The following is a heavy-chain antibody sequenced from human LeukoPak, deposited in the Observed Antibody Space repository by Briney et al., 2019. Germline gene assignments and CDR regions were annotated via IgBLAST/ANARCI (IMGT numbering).Heavy chain of an antibody. CDR1: GFTFSSYA. V-gene: IGHV3-64*01. D-gene: IGHD5-24*01. J-gene: IGHJ4*02. CDR3: ARGGVEMATTYYFDY. Sequence: PGGSLRLSCAASGFTFSSYAMSWVRQPPGKGLECVAAIISNGGSTYYANSVKGRFTISRDNSNNTLYLQMGSLRAEDMAVYYCARGGVEMATTYYFDYWGKGTLVTVSS. CDR2: IISNGGST.